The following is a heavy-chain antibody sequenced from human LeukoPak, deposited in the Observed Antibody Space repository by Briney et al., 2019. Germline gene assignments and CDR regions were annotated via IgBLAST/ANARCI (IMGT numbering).Heavy chain of an antibody. CDR2: IYSGGTT. Sequence: PGGSLRLSCAASGFTVSSNYMSWVRQAPGKGLEWVSVIYSGGTTYYADSVKGRFTISRDNSKNTLYLQMSSLRAEDTAVYYCARLTVTYYFVYWGQGTLVTVSS. CDR3: ARLTVTYYFVY. CDR1: GFTVSSNY. D-gene: IGHD4-17*01. V-gene: IGHV3-53*01. J-gene: IGHJ4*02.